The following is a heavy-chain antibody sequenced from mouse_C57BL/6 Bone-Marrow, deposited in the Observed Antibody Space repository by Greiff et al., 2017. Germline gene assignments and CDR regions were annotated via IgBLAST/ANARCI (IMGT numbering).Heavy chain of an antibody. Sequence: VQLQQSGPELVKPGASVKISCKASGYAFSSSWMNWVKQRPGKGLEWIGRIYPGDGDTNYNGKFKGKATLTADKSSSTAYMQLSSLTSEDSAVYFCARKYGTGFAYWGQGTLVTVSA. CDR3: ARKYGTGFAY. CDR2: IYPGDGDT. CDR1: GYAFSSSW. D-gene: IGHD2-10*02. J-gene: IGHJ3*01. V-gene: IGHV1-82*01.